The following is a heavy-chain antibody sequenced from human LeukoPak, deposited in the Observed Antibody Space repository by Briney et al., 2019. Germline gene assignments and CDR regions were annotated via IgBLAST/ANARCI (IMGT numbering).Heavy chain of an antibody. D-gene: IGHD3-22*01. CDR1: GGSFSGYY. J-gene: IGHJ4*02. Sequence: SETLSLTCAVYGGSFSGYYWSWVRQPPGKGLEWIGEINHSGSTNYNPSLKSRVTISVDTSKNQFSLKLSSVTAADTAVYYCARGRLFYDSSGYYGYWGQGTLVTVSS. CDR3: ARGRLFYDSSGYYGY. V-gene: IGHV4-34*01. CDR2: INHSGST.